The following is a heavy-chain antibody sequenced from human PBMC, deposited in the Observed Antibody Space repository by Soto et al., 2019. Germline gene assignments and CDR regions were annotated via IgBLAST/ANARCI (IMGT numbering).Heavy chain of an antibody. Sequence: SLTLSLTCAISGDSVSSNSAAWNWIRQSPSRGLEWLGRAYYRSKWYNDYAVSVKSRITINPDTSKNQFSLQLNSVTPEDTAVYYCARVVTAMVTSDYYYGMDVWGQGTTVTVSS. V-gene: IGHV6-1*01. J-gene: IGHJ6*02. CDR1: GDSVSSNSAA. D-gene: IGHD5-18*01. CDR3: ARVVTAMVTSDYYYGMDV. CDR2: AYYRSKWYN.